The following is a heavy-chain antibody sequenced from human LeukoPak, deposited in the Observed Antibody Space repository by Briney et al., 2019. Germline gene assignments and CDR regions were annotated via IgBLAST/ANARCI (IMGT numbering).Heavy chain of an antibody. CDR1: GFTFSSYW. V-gene: IGHV1-69*05. D-gene: IGHD6-13*01. CDR3: ASLSSSWYSFDY. CDR2: IIPIFGTA. Sequence: GGSLRLSCAASGFTFSSYWISWVRQAPGQGLEWMGGIIPIFGTANYAQKFQGRVTITTDESTSTAYMELSSLRSEDTAVYYCASLSSSWYSFDYWGQGTLVTVSS. J-gene: IGHJ4*02.